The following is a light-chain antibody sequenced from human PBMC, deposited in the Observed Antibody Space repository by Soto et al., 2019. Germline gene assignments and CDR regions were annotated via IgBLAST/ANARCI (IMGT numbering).Light chain of an antibody. Sequence: QSALTQPPSASGSPGQSVTISCTGTSSDVGGYNYVSWYQQHPGKAPKLMIYEVSKRPSGVPDRFSGSNYGNTASPTVSGLQAEDEADYCCTSYAGLTDLVFGVGTKLTVL. CDR1: SSDVGGYNY. V-gene: IGLV2-8*01. CDR3: TSYAGLTDLV. CDR2: EVS. J-gene: IGLJ3*02.